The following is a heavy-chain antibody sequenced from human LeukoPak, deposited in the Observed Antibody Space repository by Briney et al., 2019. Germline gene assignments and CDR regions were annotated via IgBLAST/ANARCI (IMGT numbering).Heavy chain of an antibody. V-gene: IGHV1-18*01. D-gene: IGHD6-13*01. CDR3: ATDLYSSSRYHFHY. J-gene: IGHJ4*02. CDR1: GYTVTSYG. CDR2: INAYNGNT. Sequence: ASGKVSGNAAGYTVTSYGVRWWRQAPGQGRECRGWINAYNGNTNYAHKLQGRVTMPTDTSTSTAYMEMRRLRSDDTAVYYCATDLYSSSRYHFHYWGQGTLVTVPS.